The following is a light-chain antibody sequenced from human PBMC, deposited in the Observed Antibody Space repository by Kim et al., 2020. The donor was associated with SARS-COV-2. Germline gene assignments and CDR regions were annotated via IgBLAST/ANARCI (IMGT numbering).Light chain of an antibody. J-gene: IGKJ2*01. V-gene: IGKV3-15*01. Sequence: VIPRATTTLPCSGKQSVCCSLALYPHDPVQPPRLPIYGALTSATGIPTRFSGSGSGKKFTIPINSPQSEDFADYYCQQYNNLPPDTFGRGKKLEI. CDR1: QSVCCS. CDR2: GAL. CDR3: QQYNNLPPDT.